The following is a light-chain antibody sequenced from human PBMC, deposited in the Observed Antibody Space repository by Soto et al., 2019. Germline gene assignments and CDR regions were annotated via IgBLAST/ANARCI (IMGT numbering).Light chain of an antibody. V-gene: IGKV3-15*01. CDR3: HLDANWTLA. Sequence: EIVMTQSPATLSVSPGERATLSCRASQSVSSTLAWYQQKPGQAPRLLIYHTSTRAPGIPARFSGSGSWTEFTLNISSLQSEDFAVYYCHLDANWTLAFGQGTKVEIK. CDR1: QSVSST. J-gene: IGKJ1*01. CDR2: HTS.